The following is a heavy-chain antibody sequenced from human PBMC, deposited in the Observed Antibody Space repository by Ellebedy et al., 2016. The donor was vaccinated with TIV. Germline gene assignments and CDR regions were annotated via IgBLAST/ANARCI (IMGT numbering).Heavy chain of an antibody. Sequence: ASVKVSCKASGYTFKSHGISWVRQVPGQGLEWMAIINPSGGSAHYAQKLQGRVTVTRDTSTRMVYMDLSSLRAEDTALYYCARDDSSGLTYWGQGTLVTVSS. J-gene: IGHJ4*02. D-gene: IGHD6-19*01. V-gene: IGHV1-46*02. CDR1: GYTFKSHG. CDR3: ARDDSSGLTY. CDR2: INPSGGSA.